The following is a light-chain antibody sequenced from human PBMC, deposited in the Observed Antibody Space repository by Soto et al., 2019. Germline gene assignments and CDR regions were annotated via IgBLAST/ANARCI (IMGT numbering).Light chain of an antibody. J-gene: IGKJ1*01. Sequence: EMVITQSPATLSLSPGERATLSCRASQSVTTNVAWYQQKPGQSPRLLIYSASTRATGIPVTFSGAGSGTEFSLTISSLQSEDFAFYYCQQYDSWPFTFGHGTKVEIK. CDR1: QSVTTN. V-gene: IGKV3-15*01. CDR2: SAS. CDR3: QQYDSWPFT.